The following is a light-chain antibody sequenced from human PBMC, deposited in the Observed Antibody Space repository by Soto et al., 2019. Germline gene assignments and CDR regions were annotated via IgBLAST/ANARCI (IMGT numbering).Light chain of an antibody. Sequence: QAALTQPASVSGSPGQSITISCTGTSSDVGGYNYVSWYQQHPGKAPKLMIYEVSNRPSGVSNRFSGSKSGNTASLTISGLHAEDEADYSCSSYTSSSTVVFGGGTKATVL. V-gene: IGLV2-14*01. CDR3: SSYTSSSTVV. CDR1: SSDVGGYNY. J-gene: IGLJ2*01. CDR2: EVS.